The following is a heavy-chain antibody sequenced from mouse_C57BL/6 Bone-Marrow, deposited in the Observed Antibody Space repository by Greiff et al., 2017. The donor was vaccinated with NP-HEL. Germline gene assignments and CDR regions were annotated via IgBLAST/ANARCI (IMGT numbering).Heavy chain of an antibody. V-gene: IGHV1-61*01. D-gene: IGHD2-2*01. J-gene: IGHJ1*03. CDR1: GCTVTSDW. Sequence: LQQPGAELVRPGVVGKMGGKVVGCTVTSDWSDWVRVVPGQGLEWIGNIYPSDGVTHYNQKFKDKATLTVDKSSSTAYMQLSSLTSEDSAVYYCARSRYYGYDDWYFDVWGTGTTVTVSS. CDR3: ARSRYYGYDDWYFDV. CDR2: IYPSDGVT.